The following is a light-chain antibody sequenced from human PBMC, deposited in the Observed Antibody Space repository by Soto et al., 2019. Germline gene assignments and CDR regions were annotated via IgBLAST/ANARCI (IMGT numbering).Light chain of an antibody. Sequence: EVVLTQSPVTLSLSPGARATLSCRASQSVSTSSLAWYQQKGGQAPRLLIHGASSRATGIPDRFSGSGSGTDFTLTISRLEPEDFAVYYCQQYGSSPRTFGQGTRLEIK. CDR3: QQYGSSPRT. CDR2: GAS. V-gene: IGKV3-20*01. CDR1: QSVSTSS. J-gene: IGKJ5*01.